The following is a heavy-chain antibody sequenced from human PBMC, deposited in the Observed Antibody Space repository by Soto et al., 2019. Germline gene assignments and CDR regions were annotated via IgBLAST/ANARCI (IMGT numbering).Heavy chain of an antibody. D-gene: IGHD6-13*01. V-gene: IGHV4-4*02. Sequence: QVQLQESGPGLVKPSGTLSLTCAVSGGSISSSNWWSWVRQPPGKGLEWIGEIYQGGSTNYNPSLKSRGTISVDKSKNQFSLNLSSVTAADTAVYYCVLDIAATDTAEYFHYWGQGTLVTVSS. CDR1: GGSISSSNW. CDR2: IYQGGST. CDR3: VLDIAATDTAEYFHY. J-gene: IGHJ1*01.